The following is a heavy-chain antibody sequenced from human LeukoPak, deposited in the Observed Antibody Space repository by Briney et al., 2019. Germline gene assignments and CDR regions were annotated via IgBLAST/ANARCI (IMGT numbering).Heavy chain of an antibody. CDR2: TSSGSSTI. CDR1: GFSFSSYS. Sequence: GGSLRLSCAASGFSFSSYSMKWVRQAPGKGLEWLSYTSSGSSTIYYADAEKGRFVISRDNTKKTLDLEMNSLRAEDTAVYFCARVAHFDRGMDVWGQGTTVIVSS. V-gene: IGHV3-48*04. J-gene: IGHJ6*02. D-gene: IGHD3-9*01. CDR3: ARVAHFDRGMDV.